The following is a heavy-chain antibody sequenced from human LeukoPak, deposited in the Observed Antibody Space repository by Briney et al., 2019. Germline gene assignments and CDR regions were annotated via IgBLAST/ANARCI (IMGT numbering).Heavy chain of an antibody. CDR1: GFTLSNAW. J-gene: IGHJ4*02. CDR3: TTHYEQNAFDY. D-gene: IGHD3-3*01. CDR2: IKSKTDGGTT. Sequence: GGSLTLSCAASGFTLSNAWMSWVRQAPGKGLEWVGRIKSKTDGGTTDYAAPVKGRFTISRDDSNNTLYLQMNSLKTEDTAVYYCTTHYEQNAFDYWGQGTLVTVSS. V-gene: IGHV3-15*01.